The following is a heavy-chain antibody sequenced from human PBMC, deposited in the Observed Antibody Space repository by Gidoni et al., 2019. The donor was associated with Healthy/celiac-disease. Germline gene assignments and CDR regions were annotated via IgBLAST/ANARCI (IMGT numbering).Heavy chain of an antibody. J-gene: IGHJ4*02. CDR3: ARHGRRSAADY. D-gene: IGHD6-25*01. V-gene: IGHV4-39*01. CDR2: IYYSGST. CDR1: VGSISSSSYY. Sequence: QLHLQDSGPGLVKPSETLSLTCTVSVGSISSSSYYWGWIRPPPGKGLEWIGSIYYSGSTYYNPSLKSRVTIAVDTSKNQFSLKLSSVTAADTAVYYCARHGRRSAADYWGQGTLVTVSS.